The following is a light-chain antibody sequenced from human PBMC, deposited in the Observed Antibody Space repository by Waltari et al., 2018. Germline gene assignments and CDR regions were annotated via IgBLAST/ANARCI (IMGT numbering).Light chain of an antibody. CDR2: DAS. CDR1: QSVSSS. CDR3: QQRSNWPPLT. J-gene: IGKJ4*01. V-gene: IGKV3-11*01. Sequence: ELVLTQSPATLSLSPGQRVTLSCRASQSVSSSLAWFQHKPGQAPSLLIYDASNRATGVPARFSGSGSGTDFTLTISSLEPEDFAVYYCQQRSNWPPLTFGGGTKVEIK.